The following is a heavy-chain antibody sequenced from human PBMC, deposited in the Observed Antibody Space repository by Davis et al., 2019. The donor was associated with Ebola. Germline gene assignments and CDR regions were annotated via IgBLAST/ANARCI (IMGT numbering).Heavy chain of an antibody. CDR1: GGSISSYY. J-gene: IGHJ5*02. CDR3: ARQELELLLDVSFFDP. V-gene: IGHV4-59*08. Sequence: SETLSLTCTVSGGSISSYYWSWIRQPPGKGLEWIGYIYYSGSTNYNPSLKSRVTISVDTSKNQFSLKLSSVTAADTAVYYCARQELELLLDVSFFDPWGQGTLVTVSS. CDR2: IYYSGST. D-gene: IGHD1-7*01.